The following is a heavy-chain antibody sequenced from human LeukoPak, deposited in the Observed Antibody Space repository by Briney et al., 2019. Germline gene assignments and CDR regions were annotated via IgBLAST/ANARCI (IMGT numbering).Heavy chain of an antibody. J-gene: IGHJ3*02. D-gene: IGHD4-17*01. CDR2: ISGSGGST. CDR3: AKVSYDYGDYVDAFDI. V-gene: IGHV3-23*01. CDR1: GFTFSSYA. Sequence: GGSLRLSCAASGFTFSSYAMSWVRQAPGKGLEWVSAISGSGGSTYYADSVKGRFTISRDNSKNTLYLQMNSLRAEDTAVYYCAKVSYDYGDYVDAFDIWGQGTMVTVSS.